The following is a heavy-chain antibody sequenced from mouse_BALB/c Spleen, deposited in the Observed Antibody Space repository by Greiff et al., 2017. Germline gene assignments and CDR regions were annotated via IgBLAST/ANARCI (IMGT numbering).Heavy chain of an antibody. Sequence: EVMLVESGGGLVKPGGSLKLSCAASGFTFSDYYMYWVRQTPEKRLEWVATISDGGSYTYYPDSVKGRFTISRDNAKNNLYLQMSSLKSEDTAMYYCARDGGVRGAMDYWGQGTSVTVSS. CDR2: ISDGGSYT. D-gene: IGHD2-14*01. V-gene: IGHV5-4*02. CDR1: GFTFSDYY. CDR3: ARDGGVRGAMDY. J-gene: IGHJ4*01.